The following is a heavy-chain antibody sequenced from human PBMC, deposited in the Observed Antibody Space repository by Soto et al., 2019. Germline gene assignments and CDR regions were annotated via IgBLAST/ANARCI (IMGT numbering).Heavy chain of an antibody. CDR3: SVQARWFGEIPDAFDI. CDR1: GFTFSSYS. D-gene: IGHD3-10*01. J-gene: IGHJ3*02. CDR2: ISSSSSYI. Sequence: PGGSLRLSCAASGFTFSSYSMNWVRQAPGKGLEWVSSISSSSSYIYYADSVKGRFTISRDNAKNSLYLQMNSLRAEDTAVYYCSVQARWFGEIPDAFDIWGQGTMVTFSS. V-gene: IGHV3-21*01.